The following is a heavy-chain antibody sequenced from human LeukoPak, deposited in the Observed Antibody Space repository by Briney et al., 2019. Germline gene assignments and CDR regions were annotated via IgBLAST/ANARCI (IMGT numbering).Heavy chain of an antibody. D-gene: IGHD2-21*01. CDR1: GFTFSNYW. CDR2: LKKDGGEK. J-gene: IGHJ3*01. V-gene: IGHV3-7*04. Sequence: PGGSLRLSCAASGFTFSNYWMSWVRQAPGKGLKWVANLKKDGGEKFYADSVKGRFTISRDNAKNSLNLQMNSLRAEDTAVYYCAREGLWVGLDSGKTRQAYWESWGQGTMVTVSS. CDR3: AREGLWVGLDSGKTRQAYWES.